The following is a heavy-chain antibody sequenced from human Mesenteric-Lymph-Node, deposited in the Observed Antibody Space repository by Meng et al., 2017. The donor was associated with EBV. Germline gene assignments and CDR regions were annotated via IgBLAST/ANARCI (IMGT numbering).Heavy chain of an antibody. CDR1: AGSTAGRFY. Sequence: MQESGPGLVRPSQILFLACTLSAGSTAGRFYWRRGRLPPGKGLEWIAFIHYSGDTYYNPSLKNRRNIAVDTSKDQFSLRLRSVTGADTAVYYCARRSGSYYVYLDYWGQGTLVTVSS. CDR2: IHYSGDT. J-gene: IGHJ4*02. D-gene: IGHD1-26*01. V-gene: IGHV4-30-4*01. CDR3: ARRSGSYYVYLDY.